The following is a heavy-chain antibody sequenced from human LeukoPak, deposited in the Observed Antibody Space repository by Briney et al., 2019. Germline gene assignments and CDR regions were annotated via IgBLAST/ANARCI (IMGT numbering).Heavy chain of an antibody. J-gene: IGHJ4*02. CDR1: GFTFSRYA. CDR3: AKHLDSSGYYSYRY. V-gene: IGHV3-23*01. D-gene: IGHD3-22*01. Sequence: GGSLRHSCAASGFTFSRYAMNWVRQAPGKGLEWVSLISTSGNTHYADSVEGRFTISRDNSKNTLYLQMNSLRAEDTAVYHCAKHLDSSGYYSYRYWGQGTLVTVSS. CDR2: ISTSGNT.